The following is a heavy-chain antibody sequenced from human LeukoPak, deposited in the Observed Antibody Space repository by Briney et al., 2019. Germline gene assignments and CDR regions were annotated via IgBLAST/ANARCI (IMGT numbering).Heavy chain of an antibody. CDR2: IYYSGST. D-gene: IGHD3-22*01. Sequence: SQTLYLTCTVSGGSISSGDYYWSWIRQPPGTGLEWIGYIYYSGSTYYNPSLKSRVTISVDTSKNQFSLKLSSVTAADTAVYYCARALLYDSSGYYFSVFDYWGQGTLVTVSS. V-gene: IGHV4-30-4*08. CDR1: GGSISSGDYY. CDR3: ARALLYDSSGYYFSVFDY. J-gene: IGHJ4*02.